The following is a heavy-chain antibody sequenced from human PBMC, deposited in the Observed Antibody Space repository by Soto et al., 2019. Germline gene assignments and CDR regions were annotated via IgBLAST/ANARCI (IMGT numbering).Heavy chain of an antibody. CDR3: ARVVPGAEAWFGP. V-gene: IGHV3-23*01. J-gene: IGHJ5*02. CDR1: GFSFSNYA. CDR2: ISGSASAT. D-gene: IGHD2-2*01. Sequence: PGGSLRLSCATSGFSFSNYAMSWVRQAPGKGLEWVSLISGSASATHYADSVKGRFTISRDNSKRTVYLQLNSLRAEDTAVYYCARVVPGAEAWFGPWGQGTLVTVSS.